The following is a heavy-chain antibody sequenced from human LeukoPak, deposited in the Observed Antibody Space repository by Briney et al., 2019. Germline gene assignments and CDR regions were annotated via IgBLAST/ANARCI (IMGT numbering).Heavy chain of an antibody. CDR1: GFTFSSYA. Sequence: GGSLRLSCAASGFTFSSYAMHWVRQAPGKGLEWVAVISYDGSNKYYADSVKGRFTISRDNSKNTLYLQMNSLRAEDTAVYYCARVSWRVVVVAALDYWGQGTLVTVSS. CDR2: ISYDGSNK. V-gene: IGHV3-30-3*01. J-gene: IGHJ4*02. CDR3: ARVSWRVVVVAALDY. D-gene: IGHD2-15*01.